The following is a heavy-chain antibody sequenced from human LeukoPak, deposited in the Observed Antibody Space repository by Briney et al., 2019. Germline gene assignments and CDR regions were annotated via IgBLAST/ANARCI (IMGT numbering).Heavy chain of an antibody. V-gene: IGHV3-21*01. CDR3: AKVSFPGIVVSQSFQH. Sequence: GGSLRLSCAASGFTFSSYSMNWVRQAPGKGLEWVSSISSSSSYIYYADSVKGRFTISRDNAKNSLYLQMNSLRAEDPAVYYCAKVSFPGIVVSQSFQHWGQGTLVTVSS. J-gene: IGHJ1*01. CDR2: ISSSSSYI. D-gene: IGHD3-22*01. CDR1: GFTFSSYS.